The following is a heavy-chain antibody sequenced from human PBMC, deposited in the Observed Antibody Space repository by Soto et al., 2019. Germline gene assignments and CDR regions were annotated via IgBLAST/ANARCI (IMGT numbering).Heavy chain of an antibody. CDR2: IYHTGST. CDR3: ARATGTLRSRNCDY. D-gene: IGHD1-1*01. Sequence: SETLSLTFSVSGGSISTVGHYWTWIRQPPGKGLEWIGSIYHTGSTYYSKSLRSRLTMSVDTSKSQFSLRLSSVTAADTAVYYCARATGTLRSRNCDYWGQGSLVTVSS. CDR1: GGSISTVGHY. V-gene: IGHV4-31*03. J-gene: IGHJ4*02.